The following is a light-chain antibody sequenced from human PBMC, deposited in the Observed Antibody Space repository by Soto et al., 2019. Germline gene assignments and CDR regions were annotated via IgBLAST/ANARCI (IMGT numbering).Light chain of an antibody. Sequence: EILITQSPATLSVSAGERATLACRASQSVSSNLAWYQQKPGQAPRLLIYGTSTRATGVPARFSGSGSGTEFTLTISSLQSEDFAVYYCQQYHNWVTFGGGTKVDIK. CDR3: QQYHNWVT. V-gene: IGKV3D-15*01. CDR1: QSVSSN. CDR2: GTS. J-gene: IGKJ4*01.